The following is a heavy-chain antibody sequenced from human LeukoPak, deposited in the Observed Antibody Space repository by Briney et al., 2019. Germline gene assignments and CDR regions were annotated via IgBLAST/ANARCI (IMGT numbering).Heavy chain of an antibody. V-gene: IGHV3-23*01. CDR2: ITTSDGNT. CDR1: GFTFSSYT. Sequence: GGSLRLSCAASGFTFSSYTMSWVRQAPGKGLEWVSTITTSDGNTYYADSVKGRFTISRDSSRNTLFLHMNILRAEDTAIYYCAKDRTVGASYWYFDLWGRGTLVIVSS. CDR3: AKDRTVGASYWYFDL. D-gene: IGHD1-26*01. J-gene: IGHJ2*01.